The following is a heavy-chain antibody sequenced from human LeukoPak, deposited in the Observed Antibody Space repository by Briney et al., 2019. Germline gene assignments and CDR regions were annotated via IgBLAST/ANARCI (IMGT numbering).Heavy chain of an antibody. CDR3: ARHSRSYYDFDY. CDR1: GGSISSYY. V-gene: IGHV4-59*08. Sequence: NPSETLSLTCTVSGGSISSYYWSWIRQPPGKGLEWIGYIYYSGSANYNPSLKSRVTISVDTSKNHFSLKLSSVTAADTAVYYCARHSRSYYDFDYWGQGTLVTVSS. J-gene: IGHJ4*02. CDR2: IYYSGSA. D-gene: IGHD1-26*01.